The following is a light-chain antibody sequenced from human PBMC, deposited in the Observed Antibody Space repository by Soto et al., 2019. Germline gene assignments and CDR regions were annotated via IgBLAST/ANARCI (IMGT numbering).Light chain of an antibody. CDR3: QVWDIMTDNYV. CDR2: YDS. V-gene: IGLV3-21*04. J-gene: IGLJ1*01. CDR1: NIGNKR. Sequence: SYELTQPPSVSVAPEKTATITCGGNNIGNKRVHWYRQKPGQAPVLLISYDSDRPSGIPERFSGSNSENTATLTISRVEAGDEADYYCQVWDIMTDNYVFGSGTSSPS.